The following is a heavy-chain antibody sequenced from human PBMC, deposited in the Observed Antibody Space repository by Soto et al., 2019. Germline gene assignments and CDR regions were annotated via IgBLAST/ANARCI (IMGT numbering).Heavy chain of an antibody. V-gene: IGHV1-69*13. Sequence: SVKVSCKASGGTFSSYAISWVRQAPGQGLEWMGGIIPIFGTANYAQKFQGRVTITADESTSTAYMELSSLRSEDTAVYYCARERYDFWSGYSHDYYYYGMDVWAKGPRSPSP. CDR3: ARERYDFWSGYSHDYYYYGMDV. CDR1: GGTFSSYA. D-gene: IGHD3-3*01. J-gene: IGHJ6*02. CDR2: IIPIFGTA.